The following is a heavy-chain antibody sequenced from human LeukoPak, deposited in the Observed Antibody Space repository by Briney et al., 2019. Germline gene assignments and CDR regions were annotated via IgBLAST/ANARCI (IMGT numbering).Heavy chain of an antibody. J-gene: IGHJ5*02. D-gene: IGHD3-3*01. CDR3: ARGQVYYDFWSGYWWWFDP. V-gene: IGHV4-59*01. Sequence: PSETLSLTCTVSGGSISSYYWSWIRQPPGKGLEWIGYIYYSGSTNYNPSLKSRVTISVDTSKNQFSLKLSSVTAADTAVYYCARGQVYYDFWSGYWWWFDPWGQGTLVTVSS. CDR1: GGSISSYY. CDR2: IYYSGST.